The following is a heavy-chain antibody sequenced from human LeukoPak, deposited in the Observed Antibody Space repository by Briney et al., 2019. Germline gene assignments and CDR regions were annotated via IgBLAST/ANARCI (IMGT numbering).Heavy chain of an antibody. J-gene: IGHJ4*02. Sequence: GGSLRLSCAVSGFTFSDYWMTWVRQAPGRGLEWVANIKEDGSDKQYVDSVQGRFTISRDNAENSLYLQMNSLRGEDTAVYYCAADSSGWYSFDSWGQGTLVTVSS. CDR3: AADSSGWYSFDS. V-gene: IGHV3-7*01. CDR2: IKEDGSDK. D-gene: IGHD6-19*01. CDR1: GFTFSDYW.